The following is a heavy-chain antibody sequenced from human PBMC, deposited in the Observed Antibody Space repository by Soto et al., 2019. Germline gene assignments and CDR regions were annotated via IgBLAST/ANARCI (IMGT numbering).Heavy chain of an antibody. Sequence: SETLSVTCTVSGDSISSNTNYWSWIRQPPGEGLEWIGFISYSGTTSYSPSLKSRVAISLDTSKNQFSLSLSSVTATDTAVYYCARGRGYSYGLDPWGQGTLVTVSS. J-gene: IGHJ5*02. CDR2: ISYSGTT. D-gene: IGHD5-18*01. CDR1: GDSISSNTNY. V-gene: IGHV4-30-4*01. CDR3: ARGRGYSYGLDP.